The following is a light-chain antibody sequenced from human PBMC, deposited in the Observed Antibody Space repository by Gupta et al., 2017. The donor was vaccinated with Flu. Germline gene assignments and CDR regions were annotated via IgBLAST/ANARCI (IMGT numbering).Light chain of an antibody. Sequence: QSVLTQPPSASGTPGPRATISCSGSSSNIGSNTVNWYQQLPGTAPNLLIYNNNKRRSAVPARFSGSKSGTSAALAISGLQAEDEADYYCAAWDDSLNGWVFGGGTKLTVL. CDR3: AAWDDSLNGWV. V-gene: IGLV1-44*01. J-gene: IGLJ3*02. CDR2: NNN. CDR1: SSNIGSNT.